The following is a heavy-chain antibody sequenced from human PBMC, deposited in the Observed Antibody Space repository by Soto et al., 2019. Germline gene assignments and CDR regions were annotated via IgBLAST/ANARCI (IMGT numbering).Heavy chain of an antibody. D-gene: IGHD2-15*01. CDR3: ARCFCGLSSCYTCWHIAR. CDR2: VGPYNGNT. V-gene: IGHV1-18*04. CDR1: GYTFTNYG. Sequence: QVQLVQSGAEVKKPGASVRVSCKASGYTFTNYGISWVRQAPGQGLERMGWVGPYNGNTDHAQNCLGRITRPTVTTTNTAYPGLGSERHDDSSVYYRARCFCGLSSCYTCWHIARWGRVTLVTVSS. J-gene: IGHJ2*01.